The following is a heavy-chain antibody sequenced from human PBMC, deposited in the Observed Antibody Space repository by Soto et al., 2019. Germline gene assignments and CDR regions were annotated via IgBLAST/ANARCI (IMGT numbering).Heavy chain of an antibody. CDR2: VYYSGST. J-gene: IGHJ4*02. Sequence: SETLSLTCTVSGGSTNSRIDYWGWIRQPPGKGLEWIGSVYYSGSTYDNPSLQSRVTISVDTSRNQFSLKLISVTAADTAVYFCARQPRGPGYGERGLYFDYWGQGTLVTVSS. D-gene: IGHD3-16*01. CDR3: ARQPRGPGYGERGLYFDY. V-gene: IGHV4-39*01. CDR1: GGSTNSRIDY.